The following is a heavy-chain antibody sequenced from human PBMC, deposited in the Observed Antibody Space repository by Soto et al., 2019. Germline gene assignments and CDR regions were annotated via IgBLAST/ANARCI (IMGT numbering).Heavy chain of an antibody. V-gene: IGHV5-51*01. D-gene: IGHD2-21*02. J-gene: IGHJ6*02. CDR1: GYSFTSYW. Sequence: LKISCKGSGYSFTSYWIGWVRQMPGKGLEWMGIIYPGDSDTRYSPSFQGQVTISADKSISTAYLQWSSLKASDTAMYYCARLGGYCGGDCYYDYYGMDVWGQGTTVTVSS. CDR3: ARLGGYCGGDCYYDYYGMDV. CDR2: IYPGDSDT.